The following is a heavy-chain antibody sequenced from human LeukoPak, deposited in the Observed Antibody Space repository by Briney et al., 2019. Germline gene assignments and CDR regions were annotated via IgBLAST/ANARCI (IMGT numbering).Heavy chain of an antibody. Sequence: GESLRISCKASGYSFTNYWIGWVRQRPGKGLEWMGIIYPGDSDTRYSPSFRGQVTISADKSISTAYLQWSSLKASDTAMYYCARQAYGSHFDAFDIWGQGTMVTVSS. CDR2: IYPGDSDT. CDR3: ARQAYGSHFDAFDI. J-gene: IGHJ3*02. CDR1: GYSFTNYW. D-gene: IGHD3-22*01. V-gene: IGHV5-51*01.